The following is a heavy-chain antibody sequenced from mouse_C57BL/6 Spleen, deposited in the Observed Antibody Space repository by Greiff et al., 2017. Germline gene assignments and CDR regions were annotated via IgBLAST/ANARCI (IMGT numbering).Heavy chain of an antibody. J-gene: IGHJ3*01. CDR2: ITYDGSST. CDR1: GFTFSDYY. D-gene: IGHD2-3*01. CDR3: AREADGYYTWFAY. V-gene: IGHV5-16*01. Sequence: EVMLVESEGGLVQPGSSMKLSCTASGFTFSDYYMALVRQVPEKGLEWVANITYDGSSTYYLDSLKSRFLISRDNAKNILHLQMISLKSEDTATYYCAREADGYYTWFAYWGQGTLVTVSA.